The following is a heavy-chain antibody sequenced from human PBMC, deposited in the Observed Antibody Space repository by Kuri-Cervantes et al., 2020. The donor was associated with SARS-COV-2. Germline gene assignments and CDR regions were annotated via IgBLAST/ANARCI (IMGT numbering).Heavy chain of an antibody. Sequence: GESLKISCATSGFTFSTYGMHWVRQAPGKGLEWVTFIGNDGSNKYYADSVKGRITISRVNSKNTLYLQMNSLRAEDTAVYYCASELLLRFDYWGQGTLVTVSS. CDR2: IGNDGSNK. J-gene: IGHJ4*02. CDR3: ASELLLRFDY. D-gene: IGHD1-26*01. CDR1: GFTFSTYG. V-gene: IGHV3-30*02.